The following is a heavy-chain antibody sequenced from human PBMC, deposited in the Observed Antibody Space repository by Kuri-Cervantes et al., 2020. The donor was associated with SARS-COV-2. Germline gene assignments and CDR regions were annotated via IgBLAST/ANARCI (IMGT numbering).Heavy chain of an antibody. D-gene: IGHD3-3*01. CDR1: GGSISSHY. V-gene: IGHV4-59*11. J-gene: IGHJ3*02. CDR3: ARVTTILRDAFDI. Sequence: AETLSLTCTVSGGSISSHYWSWIRQPPGKGLEWIGYIYYSGSTNYNPSLKSRVTISVDTSKNQFSLKLSSVTAADTAVYYCARVTTILRDAFDIWGQGTMVTVSS. CDR2: IYYSGST.